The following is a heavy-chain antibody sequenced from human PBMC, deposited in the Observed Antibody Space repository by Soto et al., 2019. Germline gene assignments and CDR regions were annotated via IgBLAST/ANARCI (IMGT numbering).Heavy chain of an antibody. CDR1: GFTFNAYT. Sequence: GGSLRLSCAASGFTFNAYTMHWVRQAPGKGLEWVSLISWDGGITYYGDSVKGRFTVSRDNSDNSLYLQMTSLRSDDTAFYYCAKDSYDILTGQKRSFDSWGQGTLLTVSS. D-gene: IGHD3-9*01. J-gene: IGHJ4*02. CDR3: AKDSYDILTGQKRSFDS. CDR2: ISWDGGIT. V-gene: IGHV3-43*01.